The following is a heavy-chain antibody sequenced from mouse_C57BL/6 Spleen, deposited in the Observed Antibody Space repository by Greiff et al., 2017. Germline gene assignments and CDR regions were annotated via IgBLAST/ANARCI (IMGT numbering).Heavy chain of an antibody. J-gene: IGHJ2*01. D-gene: IGHD1-1*01. CDR1: GYSITSGYY. V-gene: IGHV3-6*01. CDR3: ARGEYYGSKDY. CDR2: ISYDGSN. Sequence: VQLKESGPGLVKPSQSLSLTCSVTGYSITSGYYWNWIRQFPGNKLEWMGYISYDGSNNYNPSLKNRISITRDTSKNQFFLKLNSVTTEDTATYYCARGEYYGSKDYGGQGTTLTVSS.